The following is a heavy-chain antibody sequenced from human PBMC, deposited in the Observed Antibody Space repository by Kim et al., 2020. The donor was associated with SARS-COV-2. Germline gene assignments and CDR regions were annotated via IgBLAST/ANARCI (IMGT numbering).Heavy chain of an antibody. Sequence: SETLSLTCAVSGYSVRSSVWWAWIRQPPGNGLEWIGYIYYSGRTHYNPSLKSRVTMSVDTSKNQFSLNLRSMTAEDTAMYFCAKAGYNWDWGEGSLVTVS. CDR1: GYSVRSSVW. D-gene: IGHD1-1*01. CDR2: IYYSGRT. J-gene: IGHJ4*02. V-gene: IGHV4-28*03. CDR3: AKAGYNWD.